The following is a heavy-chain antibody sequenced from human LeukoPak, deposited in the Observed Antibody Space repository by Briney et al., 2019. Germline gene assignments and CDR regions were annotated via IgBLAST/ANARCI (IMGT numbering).Heavy chain of an antibody. CDR1: GFTFSSYY. CDR3: ARRGAVIDY. D-gene: IGHD3-10*01. J-gene: IGHJ4*02. CDR2: ITGDGSNT. V-gene: IGHV3-74*01. Sequence: SGGSLRLSCEASGFTFSSYYMHWARQTPGKGLIWVSHITGDGSNTGYADSVKGRFTISRDNAKNTLYLQMNSLRAEDTAVYYCARRGAVIDYWGQGTLVTVSS.